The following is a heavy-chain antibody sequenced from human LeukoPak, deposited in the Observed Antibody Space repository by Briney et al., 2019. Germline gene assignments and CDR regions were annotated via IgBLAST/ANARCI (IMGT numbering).Heavy chain of an antibody. D-gene: IGHD2-2*01. V-gene: IGHV4-34*01. CDR1: GGSFSGYY. CDR3: ARSGPVLTSWGYYYYYMDV. CDR2: INHSGST. J-gene: IGHJ6*03. Sequence: SETLSLTCAVYGGSFSGYYWSWIRQPPGKGLEWIGEINHSGSTSYNPSLKSRVTISVDTSKNQFSLKLSSVTAADTAVYYCARSGPVLTSWGYYYYYMDVWGKGTTVTVSS.